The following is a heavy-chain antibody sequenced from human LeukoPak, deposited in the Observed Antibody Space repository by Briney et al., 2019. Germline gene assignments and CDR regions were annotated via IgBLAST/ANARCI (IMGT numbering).Heavy chain of an antibody. V-gene: IGHV3-30*18. CDR1: GFTFSSYG. CDR3: AKDCGGGCSSDY. CDR2: ISYDGSNK. J-gene: IGHJ4*02. D-gene: IGHD2-21*02. Sequence: GGSLRLSCAASGFTFSSYGMHWVRQAPGKGLEWVAVISYDGSNKYYADSVKGRFTISRDNSKNTLYLQMNSLRAEGTAVYYCAKDCGGGCSSDYWGQGTLVTVSS.